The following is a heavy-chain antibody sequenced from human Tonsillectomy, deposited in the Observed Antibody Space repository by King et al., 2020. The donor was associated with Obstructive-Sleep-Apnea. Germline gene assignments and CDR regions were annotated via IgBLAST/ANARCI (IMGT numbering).Heavy chain of an antibody. V-gene: IGHV4-4*02. CDR3: ARFSVVIINDYYYGMDV. CDR2: IFHSGGA. D-gene: IGHD3-3*01. J-gene: IGHJ6*02. CDR1: GGSISSNNW. Sequence: VQLQESGPGLVKPSGTLSLTCAVSGGSISSNNWWSWVRQPPGKGLEWIGEIFHSGGANYNPSLRSRVTISVDKSKNQFSLKLTPVTAADTAVYYCARFSVVIINDYYYGMDVWGQGTTVTVSS.